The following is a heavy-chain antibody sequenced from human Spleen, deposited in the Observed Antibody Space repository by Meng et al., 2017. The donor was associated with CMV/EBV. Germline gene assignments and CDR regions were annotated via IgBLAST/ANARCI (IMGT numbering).Heavy chain of an antibody. V-gene: IGHV1-46*01. D-gene: IGHD2-2*01. CDR3: ARERGDIVVATANSELDY. CDR2: INPSGGST. Sequence: ASVKVSCKTSGYTFTTNYLHWVRQAPGQGLEWMGMINPSGGSTTYAQRFQGRVTMTRDTSTSTVYMEMSSPRSEDTAVYYCARERGDIVVATANSELDYWGQGTLVTVSS. CDR1: GYTFTTNY. J-gene: IGHJ4*02.